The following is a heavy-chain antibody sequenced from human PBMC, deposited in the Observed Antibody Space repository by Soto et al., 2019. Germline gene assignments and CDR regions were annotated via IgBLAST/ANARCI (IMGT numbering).Heavy chain of an antibody. D-gene: IGHD1-7*01. CDR2: ISGSGGST. J-gene: IGHJ4*02. V-gene: IGHV3-23*01. CDR1: GFTFSSYA. Sequence: GGSLRLSCAASGFTFSSYAMSWVRQAPGKGLEWVSAISGSGGSTYYADSVKGRFTISRDNSKNTLYLQMNSLRAEDTAVYYCAKNIVTAGPVTGTTVFDYWGQGTLVTVSS. CDR3: AKNIVTAGPVTGTTVFDY.